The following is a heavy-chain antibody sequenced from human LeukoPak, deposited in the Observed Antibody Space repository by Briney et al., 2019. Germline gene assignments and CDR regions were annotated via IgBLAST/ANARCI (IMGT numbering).Heavy chain of an antibody. CDR2: IIPIFGTA. J-gene: IGHJ4*02. V-gene: IGHV1-69*13. CDR3: ARDLGIAAAGYFDY. D-gene: IGHD6-13*01. Sequence: SVKVSCKASGGTFSSYAISWVRQAPGQGLEWMGGIIPIFGTANYAQKFRGRVTITADESTSTAYMELSSLRSEDTAVYYCARDLGIAAAGYFDYWGQGTLVTVSS. CDR1: GGTFSSYA.